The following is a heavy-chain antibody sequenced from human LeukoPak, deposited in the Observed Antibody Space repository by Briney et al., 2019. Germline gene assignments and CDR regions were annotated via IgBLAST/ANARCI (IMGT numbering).Heavy chain of an antibody. J-gene: IGHJ4*02. CDR1: GGSISSSSYY. D-gene: IGHD2-2*01. Sequence: NPSETLSLTCTVSGGSISSSSYYWGWIRQPPGQGLEWNGSIYYSGSTYYNPSLKSRATISVNTSKNQFSMKLGSVTAADTAVYYCERPQGYQLLDFEYWGQGTLVTVSS. CDR2: IYYSGST. V-gene: IGHV4-39*01. CDR3: ERPQGYQLLDFEY.